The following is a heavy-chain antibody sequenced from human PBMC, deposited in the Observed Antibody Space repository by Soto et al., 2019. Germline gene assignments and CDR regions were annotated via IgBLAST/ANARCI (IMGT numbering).Heavy chain of an antibody. D-gene: IGHD3-16*01. CDR3: AKGITARLTFSYGLDV. Sequence: GSLRLSCAASGFTFSSYAMNWVRQAPGEGLEWVSASSGSGSTTHYADSVRGRFTISRDSSKNTLFLQMNSLRAEDTAVYYCAKGITARLTFSYGLDVWGRGTTVTVSS. CDR2: SSGSGSTT. V-gene: IGHV3-23*01. J-gene: IGHJ6*02. CDR1: GFTFSSYA.